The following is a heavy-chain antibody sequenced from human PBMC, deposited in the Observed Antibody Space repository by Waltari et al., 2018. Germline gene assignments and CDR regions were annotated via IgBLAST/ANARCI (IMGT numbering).Heavy chain of an antibody. J-gene: IGHJ5*02. CDR2: NNPNSGGT. CDR1: GYTFTGYY. V-gene: IGHV1-2*02. Sequence: QVQLVQSGAEVKKPGASVKVSCKASGYTFTGYYMHWVRQAPGQGLEWMGWNNPNSGGTNYAQKFQGRVTMTRDTSISTAYMELSRLRSDDTAVYYCAREATVTTSSWWFDPWGQGTLVTVSS. CDR3: AREATVTTSSWWFDP. D-gene: IGHD4-4*01.